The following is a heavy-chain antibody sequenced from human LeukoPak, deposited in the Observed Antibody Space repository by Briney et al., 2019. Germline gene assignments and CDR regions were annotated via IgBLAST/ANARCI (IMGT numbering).Heavy chain of an antibody. CDR1: GFTFSSYG. Sequence: GGSLRLSCAASGFTFSSYGMHWVRQAPGKGLEWVAVIWYDGSNKYYADSVKGRFTISRDNSKNTLYLQMNSLRAEDTAVYYCARAWVTTEYYFDYWDQGTLVTVSS. D-gene: IGHD4-17*01. CDR2: IWYDGSNK. V-gene: IGHV3-33*01. J-gene: IGHJ4*02. CDR3: ARAWVTTEYYFDY.